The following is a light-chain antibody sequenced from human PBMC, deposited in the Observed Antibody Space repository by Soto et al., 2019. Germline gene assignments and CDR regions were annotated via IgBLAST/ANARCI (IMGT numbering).Light chain of an antibody. CDR1: SSNIGSNT. CDR2: SNN. V-gene: IGLV1-44*01. J-gene: IGLJ1*01. Sequence: QSVLTQPPSASGTPGQRVTISCSGSSSNIGSNTVNWYQQLPGTAPKLLIYSNNQRPSGVPDRFSGSKSGTSASLAISGLQSEDEAEYYCAAGDDSLNGYVFGTGTKLTVL. CDR3: AAGDDSLNGYV.